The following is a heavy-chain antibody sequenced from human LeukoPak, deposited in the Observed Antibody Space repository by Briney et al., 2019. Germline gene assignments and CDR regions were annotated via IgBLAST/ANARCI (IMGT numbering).Heavy chain of an antibody. J-gene: IGHJ4*02. CDR1: GYSLTSYG. CDR2: ISAHNGNT. Sequence: ASVKVSCKGCGYSLTSYGISWVRQAPGQGLEWMGWISAHNGNTNYAQKLQGRVTMTTDTSTRTAYMELRSLRSDDTAVYYCARVEDRDYVWGSYRLADYWGQGTLVTVSS. D-gene: IGHD3-16*02. CDR3: ARVEDRDYVWGSYRLADY. V-gene: IGHV1-18*01.